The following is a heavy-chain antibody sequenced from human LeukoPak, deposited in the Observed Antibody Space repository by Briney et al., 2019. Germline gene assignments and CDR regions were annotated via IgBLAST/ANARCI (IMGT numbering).Heavy chain of an antibody. D-gene: IGHD5-12*01. CDR2: ITGSGGNT. J-gene: IGHJ4*02. V-gene: IGHV3-23*01. CDR3: AKSSHYSGYDWGYDY. Sequence: GESLQISCAASGFTFNNYAMTWVRQAPGKGLEWVSGITGSGGNTYYTDSVKGRFTISRDNSKNTLYLQMNSLRAEDTAVYYCAKSSHYSGYDWGYDYWGQGTLVTVSS. CDR1: GFTFNNYA.